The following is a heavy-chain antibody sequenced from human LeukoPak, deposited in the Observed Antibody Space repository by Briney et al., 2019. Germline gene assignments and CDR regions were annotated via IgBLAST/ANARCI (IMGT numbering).Heavy chain of an antibody. D-gene: IGHD3-22*01. J-gene: IGHJ4*02. V-gene: IGHV3-64*01. Sequence: GGSLRLSCAASGVTFSTSSMNWVRQAPGKGLEYVSAISTNGGTTYYANFVRGRFTISRDNSKNTLYLQMGSLRAEDMAVYYCARGSRNHYDGCGYYYYWGQGTLVTVSS. CDR2: ISTNGGTT. CDR1: GVTFSTSS. CDR3: ARGSRNHYDGCGYYYY.